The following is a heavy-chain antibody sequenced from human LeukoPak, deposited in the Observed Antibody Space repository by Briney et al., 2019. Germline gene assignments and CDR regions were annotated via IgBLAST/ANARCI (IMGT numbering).Heavy chain of an antibody. J-gene: IGHJ5*02. CDR3: ARDVFGELLMSHWFDP. D-gene: IGHD3-10*01. CDR1: GYTFTSYY. CDR2: ISAYNGNT. Sequence: GASVKVSCKASGYTFTSYYMHWVRQAPGQGLEWMGWISAYNGNTNYAQNFQGRVTMTRDTSISTAYMELSSLRSDDTAVYYCARDVFGELLMSHWFDPWGQGALVTVSS. V-gene: IGHV1-2*02.